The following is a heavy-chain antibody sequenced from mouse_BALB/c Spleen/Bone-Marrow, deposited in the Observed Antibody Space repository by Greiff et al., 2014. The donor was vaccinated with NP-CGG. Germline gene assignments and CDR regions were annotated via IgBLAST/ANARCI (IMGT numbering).Heavy chain of an antibody. CDR3: ARDSDWFAY. V-gene: IGHV7-3*02. J-gene: IGHJ3*01. CDR1: GFTFTDNY. CDR2: IRNKANGYTT. Sequence: EVQVVESGGGLVQPGGSLRLSCATSGFTFTDNYMTWVRQPPGKALEWLGFIRNKANGYTTEYSASVKGRFTISRDNSQSILYLQMNPLRAEDSATYYCARDSDWFAYWGQGTLVTVSA.